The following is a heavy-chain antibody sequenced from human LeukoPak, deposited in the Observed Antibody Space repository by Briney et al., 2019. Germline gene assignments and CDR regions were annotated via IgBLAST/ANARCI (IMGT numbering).Heavy chain of an antibody. CDR2: ILYDGSNE. CDR1: GFTFSHYA. V-gene: IGHV3-30-3*01. Sequence: PGGSLRLSCAASGFTFSHYAIHWVRQAPGKGLEWVALILYDGSNEYYADSVKGRFSISRDNSKNTLYLQMNSLRAEDTAVYYCARDESYCSGDTCYSTDYVDYWGQGTLVTVSS. J-gene: IGHJ4*02. D-gene: IGHD2-15*01. CDR3: ARDESYCSGDTCYSTDYVDY.